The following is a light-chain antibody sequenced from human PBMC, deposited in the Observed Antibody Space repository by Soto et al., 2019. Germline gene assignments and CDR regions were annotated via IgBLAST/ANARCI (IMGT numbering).Light chain of an antibody. CDR3: QQYNDWTLYT. CDR1: QSFRSS. CDR2: GAS. Sequence: ELGMTEAPATLSVSPGERAALSCRAGQSFRSSFAWYQQQPAQPPRILIYGASTRATGIPARLSGSGSGTELTLPISSMQYEDFAVYYCQQYNDWTLYTFGQGTKVDIK. V-gene: IGKV3-15*01. J-gene: IGKJ2*01.